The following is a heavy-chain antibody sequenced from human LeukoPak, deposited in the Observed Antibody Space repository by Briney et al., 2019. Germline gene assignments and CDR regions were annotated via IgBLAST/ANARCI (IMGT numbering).Heavy chain of an antibody. V-gene: IGHV3-23*01. CDR1: GITLSNYG. Sequence: PGGSLRLSCAVSGITLSNYGMSGVRQAPGEGLEWVAGIGASGGGTNYADSVKGRFTISRDNPKNTLYLQMNSLRAEDTAVYFCAKRGVVIRVILVGFHKEAYYFDSWGQGALVTVSS. J-gene: IGHJ4*02. D-gene: IGHD3-22*01. CDR3: AKRGVVIRVILVGFHKEAYYFDS. CDR2: IGASGGGT.